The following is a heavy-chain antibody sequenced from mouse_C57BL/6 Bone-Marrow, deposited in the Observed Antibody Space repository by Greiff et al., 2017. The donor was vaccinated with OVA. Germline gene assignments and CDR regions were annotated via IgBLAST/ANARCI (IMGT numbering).Heavy chain of an antibody. V-gene: IGHV1-72*01. CDR1: GYTFTSYW. Sequence: QVQLQQPGAELVKPGASVKLSCKASGYTFTSYWMHWVKQRPGRGLEWIGRIDPNSGGTKYNEKVKSKATLTVDKPSSTAYMQLSSLTSEDAAVEYCARGDYGSSRRLDYWGQGTTLTVSS. D-gene: IGHD1-1*01. CDR3: ARGDYGSSRRLDY. J-gene: IGHJ2*01. CDR2: IDPNSGGT.